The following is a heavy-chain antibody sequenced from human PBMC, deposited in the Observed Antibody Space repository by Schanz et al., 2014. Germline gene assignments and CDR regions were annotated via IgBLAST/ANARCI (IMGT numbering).Heavy chain of an antibody. CDR3: ARGEFGRLFPTWFDP. CDR2: ISTSSTTR. V-gene: IGHV3-48*02. J-gene: IGHJ5*02. CDR1: GFTFSSFS. D-gene: IGHD3-10*01. Sequence: EVQLVESGGGLVQPGGSLRLSCVASGFTFSSFSMNWVRQTPEKGLDWVSYISTSSTTRYYAASLRGRFTISRDDAKNSVYLQMNSLRDEDTAVYYCARGEFGRLFPTWFDPWGQGTLVTVSS.